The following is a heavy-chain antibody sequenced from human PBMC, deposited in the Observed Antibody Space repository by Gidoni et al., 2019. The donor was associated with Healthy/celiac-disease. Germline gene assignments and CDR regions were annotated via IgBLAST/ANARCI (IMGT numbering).Heavy chain of an antibody. D-gene: IGHD2-21*02. V-gene: IGHV4-59*01. J-gene: IGHJ4*02. CDR2: IYYSGST. CDR3: ARVVVTAIPEYYFDY. Sequence: QVQLQESGPGLVKPSAPLSLTCTVSGGSISSYYWSWIRQPPGKGLEWIGYIYYSGSTNYNPSLKSRVTISVDTSKNQFSLKLSSVTAADTAVYYCARVVVTAIPEYYFDYWGQGTLVTVSS. CDR1: GGSISSYY.